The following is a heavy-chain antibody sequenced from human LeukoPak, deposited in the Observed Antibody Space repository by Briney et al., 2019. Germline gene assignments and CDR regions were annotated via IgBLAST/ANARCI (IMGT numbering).Heavy chain of an antibody. CDR1: GFAFRSYV. V-gene: IGHV3-23*01. CDR3: AKVTYDYVWGSYEN. D-gene: IGHD3-16*01. CDR2: LSGSGEST. J-gene: IGHJ4*02. Sequence: PGGSLRLSCVASGFAFRSYVLSWVRQPPGKGLESLSALSGSGESTYYADAVKGRFTISRDNSKNTVYLQMNGLRAEDTAVYHCAKVTYDYVWGSYENWGQGTLVTVSS.